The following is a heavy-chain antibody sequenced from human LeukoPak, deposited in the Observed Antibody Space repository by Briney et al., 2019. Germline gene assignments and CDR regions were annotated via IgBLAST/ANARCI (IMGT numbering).Heavy chain of an antibody. J-gene: IGHJ4*02. CDR3: AKCRTLRGAMVEFFYY. CDR1: GFTFSSYG. CDR2: ISYDGSNK. D-gene: IGHD5-18*01. Sequence: GSLRLSCAASGFTFSSYGMHWVRQAPGKGLEWVADISYDGSNKYYADSVKGRFTISRDKSQNTLYLQMNSLRAGDTGVYCFAKCRTLRGAMVEFFYYWGEGTLGTVSS. V-gene: IGHV3-30*18.